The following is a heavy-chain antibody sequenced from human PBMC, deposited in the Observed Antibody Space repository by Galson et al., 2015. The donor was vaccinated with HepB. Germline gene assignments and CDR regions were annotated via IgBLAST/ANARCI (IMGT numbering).Heavy chain of an antibody. J-gene: IGHJ4*02. D-gene: IGHD6-19*01. CDR2: IKQDGSEK. CDR3: AREQKPNSSGWHGDYFDY. Sequence: LRLSCAASGFTFSSYWMSWVRQAPGKGLEWVANIKQDGSEKYYVDSVKGRFTISKDNAKNSLYLQMNSLRAEDTAVYYCAREQKPNSSGWHGDYFDYWGQGTLVTVSS. CDR1: GFTFSSYW. V-gene: IGHV3-7*01.